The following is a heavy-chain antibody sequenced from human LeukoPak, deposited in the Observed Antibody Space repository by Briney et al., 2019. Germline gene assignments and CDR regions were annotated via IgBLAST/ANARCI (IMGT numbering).Heavy chain of an antibody. Sequence: PGGSLRLSCAASGFTFSSYAMHWVRQAPGKGLEWVAVISYDGSNKYYADSVKGRFTISRDNSKNTLYLQMNSLRTEDTAVYYCARTAVAAPVYYYYGMDVWGQGTTVTVSS. D-gene: IGHD6-19*01. CDR1: GFTFSSYA. J-gene: IGHJ6*02. CDR3: ARTAVAAPVYYYYGMDV. CDR2: ISYDGSNK. V-gene: IGHV3-30-3*01.